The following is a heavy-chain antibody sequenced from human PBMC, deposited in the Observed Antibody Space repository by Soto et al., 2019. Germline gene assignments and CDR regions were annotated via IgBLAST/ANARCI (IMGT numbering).Heavy chain of an antibody. D-gene: IGHD5-12*01. CDR3: HGYGY. J-gene: IGHJ4*02. V-gene: IGHV3-53*01. CDR1: GFTVSSSNY. CDR2: IYTGCTT. Sequence: EVQLVESGGGLIQPGGSLRLSCVVSGFTVSSSNYMSWVRQAPGKGLEWVSVIYTGCTTYYADSVKGRFTISRDNSKNTLYLQMNSLRAEDTAVYYCHGYGYWGQGTLVTVSS.